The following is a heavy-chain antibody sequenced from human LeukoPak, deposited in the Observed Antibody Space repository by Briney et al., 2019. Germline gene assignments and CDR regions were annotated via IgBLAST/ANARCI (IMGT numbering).Heavy chain of an antibody. Sequence: GGSLRLSCAASGFTFSSYSMNWVRQAPGKGPEWVSSISSSSSYIYYADSVKGRFTISRDNAKNSLYLQMNSLRAEDTAVYYCARDGDYDILTGSNDPYYYYGMDVWGQGTTVTVSS. D-gene: IGHD3-9*01. CDR1: GFTFSSYS. CDR2: ISSSSSYI. CDR3: ARDGDYDILTGSNDPYYYYGMDV. V-gene: IGHV3-21*01. J-gene: IGHJ6*02.